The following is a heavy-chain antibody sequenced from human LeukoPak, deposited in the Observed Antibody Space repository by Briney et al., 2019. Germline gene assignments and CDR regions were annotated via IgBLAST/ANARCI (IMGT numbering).Heavy chain of an antibody. Sequence: SETLSLTCAVSGGSISSYYWSWIRQPPGKGLEWIGDIYYSGSTNYNPSLKSRVTISVDTSKNQFSLKLGSVTAADTAVYYCARDSGYGSGSYYTRTVSGFDPWGQGTLVTVSS. D-gene: IGHD3-10*01. CDR1: GGSISSYY. CDR3: ARDSGYGSGSYYTRTVSGFDP. V-gene: IGHV4-59*01. J-gene: IGHJ5*02. CDR2: IYYSGST.